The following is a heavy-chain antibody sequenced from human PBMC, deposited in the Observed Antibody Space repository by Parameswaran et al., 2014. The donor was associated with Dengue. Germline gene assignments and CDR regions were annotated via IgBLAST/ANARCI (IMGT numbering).Heavy chain of an antibody. J-gene: IGHJ6*02. V-gene: IGHV7-4-1*02. CDR3: ARATGITMIVVVITRDYGMDV. D-gene: IGHD3-22*01. CDR2: INTNTGNP. Sequence: WVRQAPGQGLEWMGWINTNTGNPTYAQGFTGRFVFSLDTSVSTAYLQISSLKAEDTAVYYCARATGITMIVVVITRDYGMDVWGQGTTVTVSS.